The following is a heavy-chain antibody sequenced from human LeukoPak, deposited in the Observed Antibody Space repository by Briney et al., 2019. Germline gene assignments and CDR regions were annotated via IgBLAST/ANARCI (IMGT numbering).Heavy chain of an antibody. Sequence: RGSLRLSCVATGFPFTSVAISGVRPAPGKGREWGSAISGSGGSTYYPDSVKGRFTISRDNSKNTLYLQMNSLRAEATAVYYCAKAEGYNYGLGDYWGQGTLVTVSS. D-gene: IGHD5-18*01. CDR2: ISGSGGST. CDR3: AKAEGYNYGLGDY. V-gene: IGHV3-23*01. CDR1: GFPFTSVA. J-gene: IGHJ4*02.